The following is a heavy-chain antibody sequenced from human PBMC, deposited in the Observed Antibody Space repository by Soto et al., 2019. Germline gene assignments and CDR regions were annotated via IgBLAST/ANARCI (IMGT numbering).Heavy chain of an antibody. CDR1: GGTFSSYA. Sequence: QVQLVQSGAEVKKPGSSVKVSCKASGGTFSSYAISWVRQAPGQGLEWMGGIIPIFGTANYAQKFQGRVTITADESTSTAYMELSRLRSEDTAVYYCATPLAYCGGDCKYDAFDIWRQGTMVTVSS. CDR2: IIPIFGTA. J-gene: IGHJ3*02. D-gene: IGHD2-21*02. CDR3: ATPLAYCGGDCKYDAFDI. V-gene: IGHV1-69*01.